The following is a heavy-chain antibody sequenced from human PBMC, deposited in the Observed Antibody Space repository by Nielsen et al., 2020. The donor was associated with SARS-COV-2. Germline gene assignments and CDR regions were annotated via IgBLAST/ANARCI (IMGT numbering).Heavy chain of an antibody. V-gene: IGHV3-30-3*01. CDR3: ARVTSSGSSWYLPGAKLYYFDY. CDR2: ISYDGSNK. D-gene: IGHD6-13*01. J-gene: IGHJ4*02. Sequence: VRQAPGKGLEWVAVISYDGSNKYYADSVKGRFTISRDNSKNTLYLQMNSLRAEDTAVYYCARVTSSGSSWYLPGAKLYYFDYWGQGTLVTVSS.